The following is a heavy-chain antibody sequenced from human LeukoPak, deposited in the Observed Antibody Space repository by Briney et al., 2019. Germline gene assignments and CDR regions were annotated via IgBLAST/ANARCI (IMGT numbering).Heavy chain of an antibody. Sequence: SETLSLTCTVSGGSISSYYWSWIRQPPGKGLEWIGYIYYSGSTNYNPSLKSRVTISVDTSKNQFSLKLSSVTAADTAVYYCARGSHSSSFDYWGQGTLVTVSS. CDR2: IYYSGST. CDR1: GGSISSYY. CDR3: ARGSHSSSFDY. D-gene: IGHD6-13*01. V-gene: IGHV4-59*12. J-gene: IGHJ4*02.